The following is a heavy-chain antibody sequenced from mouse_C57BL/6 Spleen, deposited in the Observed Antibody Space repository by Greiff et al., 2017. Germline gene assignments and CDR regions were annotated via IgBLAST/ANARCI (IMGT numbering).Heavy chain of an antibody. Sequence: QVHVKQPGAELVRPGSSVKLSCKASGYTFTSYWMHWVKQRPIQGLEWIGNIDPSDSETHYNQKFKDKATLTVDKSSSTAYMQLSSLTSEDSAVYYCARGSSYLYAMDYWGQGTSVTVSS. CDR3: ARGSSYLYAMDY. D-gene: IGHD1-1*01. J-gene: IGHJ4*01. V-gene: IGHV1-52*01. CDR1: GYTFTSYW. CDR2: IDPSDSET.